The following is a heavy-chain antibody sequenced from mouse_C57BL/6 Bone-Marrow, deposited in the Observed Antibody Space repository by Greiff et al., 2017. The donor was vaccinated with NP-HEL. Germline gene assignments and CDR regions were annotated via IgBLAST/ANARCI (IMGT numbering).Heavy chain of an antibody. CDR2: IYPRSGNT. J-gene: IGHJ1*03. CDR3: ARTGELGRGYFDV. D-gene: IGHD4-1*01. CDR1: GYTFTSYG. V-gene: IGHV1-81*01. Sequence: VQLQQSGAELARPGASVKLSCKASGYTFTSYGISWVKQRTGQGLEWIGEIYPRSGNTYYNEKFKGKATLTADKSSSTAYMELRSLTSEDSAVYFCARTGELGRGYFDVWGTGTTVTVSS.